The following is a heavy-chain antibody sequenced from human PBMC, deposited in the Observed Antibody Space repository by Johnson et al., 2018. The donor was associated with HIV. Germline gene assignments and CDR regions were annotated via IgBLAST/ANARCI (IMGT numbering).Heavy chain of an antibody. Sequence: MQLVESGGGLVQPGGSLRLSCAASGFTFSSYDMHWVRQATGKGLEWVSGIGTAGDTYYPGSVKGRFTISRDNSKNTLHLQMNSLRAEDTAVYYCARAGARAFDIWGQGTMVTVSS. CDR1: GFTFSSYD. CDR3: ARAGARAFDI. CDR2: IGTAGDT. D-gene: IGHD1-26*01. J-gene: IGHJ3*02. V-gene: IGHV3-13*01.